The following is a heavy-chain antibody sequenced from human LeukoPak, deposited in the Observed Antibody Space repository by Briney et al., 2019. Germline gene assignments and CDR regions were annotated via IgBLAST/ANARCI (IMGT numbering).Heavy chain of an antibody. CDR1: GFTFSSYE. Sequence: PGGSLRLSCAASGFTFSSYEMNWVRQAPGKGLEWVSYISSSGSTIYYADSVKGRFTISRDNAKNSLYLQMNSLRAEDTAVYYCARGSVYYYDSSGHWGYWGQGTLVTVSS. CDR2: ISSSGSTI. D-gene: IGHD3-22*01. J-gene: IGHJ4*02. V-gene: IGHV3-48*03. CDR3: ARGSVYYYDSSGHWGY.